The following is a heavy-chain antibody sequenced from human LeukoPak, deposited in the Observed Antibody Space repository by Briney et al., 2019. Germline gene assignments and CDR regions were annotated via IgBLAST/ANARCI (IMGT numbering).Heavy chain of an antibody. J-gene: IGHJ4*02. CDR1: GGSFSGYH. Sequence: SETLSLTCAVYGGSFSGYHWSWIRQPPGKGLEWIGYIYYSGSTNYNPSLKSRVTISVDTSKNQFSLKLSSVTAADTAVYYCARVTRHSSGWYGAVDYWGQGTLVTVSS. V-gene: IGHV4-59*01. D-gene: IGHD6-19*01. CDR3: ARVTRHSSGWYGAVDY. CDR2: IYYSGST.